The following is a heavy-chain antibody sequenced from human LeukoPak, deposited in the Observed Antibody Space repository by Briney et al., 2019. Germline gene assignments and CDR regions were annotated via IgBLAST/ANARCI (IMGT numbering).Heavy chain of an antibody. Sequence: GGSLRLSCAAPGFTFSSNAMTWARQAPGKGLGCVSAISGSGGTTYYADSVKGRFTISRDNSKNTLYLQMSSLRAEDTAVYYCAKGALEWSYYFDYWGQGTLVTVSS. CDR3: AKGALEWSYYFDY. CDR1: GFTFSSNA. D-gene: IGHD3-3*01. CDR2: ISGSGGTT. V-gene: IGHV3-23*01. J-gene: IGHJ4*02.